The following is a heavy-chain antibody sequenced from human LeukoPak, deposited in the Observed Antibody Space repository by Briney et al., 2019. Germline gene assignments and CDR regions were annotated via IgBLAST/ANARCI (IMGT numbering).Heavy chain of an antibody. CDR2: INWNGRFT. D-gene: IGHD3-22*01. J-gene: IGHJ3*02. CDR1: GFSFDDSD. CDR3: ARGLATTTMIVGGAFDI. Sequence: PGGSLRLSCAASGFSFDDSDMTWVRQLPGKGLEWVSGINWNGRFTSYADSVKGRFTISRDNAKNSLYLQMSSLRAEDTALYYCARGLATTTMIVGGAFDIWGQGTVVTVSS. V-gene: IGHV3-20*04.